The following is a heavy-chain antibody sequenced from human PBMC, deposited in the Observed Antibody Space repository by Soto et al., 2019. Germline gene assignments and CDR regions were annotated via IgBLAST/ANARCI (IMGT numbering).Heavy chain of an antibody. CDR3: ARLGDSSGYPPL. CDR1: GYSFTSYW. Sequence: PVESLKISCKGSGYSFTSYWISWVLQMPGKGLEWMGRIDPSDSYTNYSPSFQGHVTISADKSISTAYLQWSSLKASDTAMYYCARLGDSSGYPPLWGQGTLVTVSS. V-gene: IGHV5-10-1*01. J-gene: IGHJ4*02. D-gene: IGHD3-22*01. CDR2: IDPSDSYT.